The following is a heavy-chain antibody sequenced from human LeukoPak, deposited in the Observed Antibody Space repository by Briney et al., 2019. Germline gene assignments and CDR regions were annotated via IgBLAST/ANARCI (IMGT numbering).Heavy chain of an antibody. CDR1: GFTFSSYA. D-gene: IGHD1-26*01. V-gene: IGHV3-64*01. CDR2: ISSNGGST. CDR3: ARVSSGSFLTPGYYYYGMDV. J-gene: IGHJ6*02. Sequence: QAGGSLRLSCAASGFTFSSYAMHWVCQAPGKGLEYVSAISSNGGSTYYANSVKGRFTISRDNSKNTLYLQMGSLRAEDMAVYYCARVSSGSFLTPGYYYYGMDVWGQGTTVTVSS.